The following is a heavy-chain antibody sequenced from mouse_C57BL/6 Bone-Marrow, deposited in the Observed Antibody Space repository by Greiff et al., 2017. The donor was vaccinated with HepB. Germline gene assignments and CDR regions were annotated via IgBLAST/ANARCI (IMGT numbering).Heavy chain of an antibody. CDR1: GFTFSDYY. Sequence: EVKLQESGGGLVQPGGSLKLSCAASGFTFSDYYMYWVRQTPEKRLEWVAYISNGGGSTYYPDTVKGRFTISRDNAKNTLYLQMSRLKSEDTAMYYCARQRGYSNFSWFAYWGQGTLVTVSA. V-gene: IGHV5-12*01. D-gene: IGHD2-5*01. J-gene: IGHJ3*01. CDR3: ARQRGYSNFSWFAY. CDR2: ISNGGGST.